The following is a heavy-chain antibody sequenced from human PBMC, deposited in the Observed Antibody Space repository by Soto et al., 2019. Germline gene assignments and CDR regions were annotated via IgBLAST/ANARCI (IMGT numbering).Heavy chain of an antibody. V-gene: IGHV1-3*01. Sequence: ASVKVSCKASGYTFTSYTIHWVRQAPGQRLEWMGWINAGNGNTKYPQKFQGRVTITRDTSASTAYMELSSLRTEDTAVYYCARDRPEYYYGMDVWGQGTTVTVSS. J-gene: IGHJ6*02. CDR3: ARDRPEYYYGMDV. CDR2: INAGNGNT. CDR1: GYTFTSYT.